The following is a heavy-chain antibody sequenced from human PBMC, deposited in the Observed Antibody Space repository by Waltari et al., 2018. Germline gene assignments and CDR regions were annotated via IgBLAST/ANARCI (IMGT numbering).Heavy chain of an antibody. CDR2: ITSTGTFV. CDR3: VSSGSFRQFNY. Sequence: EVQVVESGGALVQPGGSLRLSCAASGFTFSSYEMNWVRQAPGKGLEWGSYITSTGTFVYYADYVKGRFTIARDNAKKSLSLQMEGMRAEYTALYYCVSSGSFRQFNYWGRGTLVTVSS. CDR1: GFTFSSYE. J-gene: IGHJ4*01. D-gene: IGHD1-26*01. V-gene: IGHV3-48*03.